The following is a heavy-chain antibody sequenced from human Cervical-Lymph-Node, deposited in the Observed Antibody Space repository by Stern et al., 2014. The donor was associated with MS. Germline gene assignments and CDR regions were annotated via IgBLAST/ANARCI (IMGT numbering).Heavy chain of an antibody. CDR2: MNFKSGNL. D-gene: IGHD3-3*01. CDR1: GDTFTSSD. V-gene: IGHV1-8*01. CDR3: ARAPPPYDFWSAYDYGLDV. Sequence: VQLVQSGAEAKKPGASVKVSCKASGDTFTSSDINWVRQATGQGLEWMGWMNFKSGNLGLAEQFQGRLIMTRNTSTSTAYMELGSLRSEDTAVYYCARAPPPYDFWSAYDYGLDVWGQGTAVTVSS. J-gene: IGHJ6*02.